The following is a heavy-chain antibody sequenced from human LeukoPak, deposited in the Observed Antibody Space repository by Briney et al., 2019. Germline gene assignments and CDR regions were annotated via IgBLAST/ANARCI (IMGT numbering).Heavy chain of an antibody. D-gene: IGHD5-12*01. V-gene: IGHV1-3*01. J-gene: IGHJ4*02. CDR2: INAGDGNT. Sequence: ASVKVSCKASGYTFPSYFMHWVRQAPGQRLEWMGWINAGDGNTKYSQKFQGRVTITRDTSASTAYMELSSLRSEHTAVYYCARGYGGYDLDYWGQGTLVTVSS. CDR3: ARGYGGYDLDY. CDR1: GYTFPSYF.